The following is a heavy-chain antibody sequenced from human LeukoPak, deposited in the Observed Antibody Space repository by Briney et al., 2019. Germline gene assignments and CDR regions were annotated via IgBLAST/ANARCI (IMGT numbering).Heavy chain of an antibody. J-gene: IGHJ4*02. CDR1: GYTFTGYY. Sequence: ASVKVSCKASGYTFTGYYMHWVRQAPGQGLEWMGWINPNSGGTNYAQKFQGRVTMTRDTSISTAYMELSRLRSDDTAVYYCARVHYDILTGCPDYWGQGTLVTVSS. CDR3: ARVHYDILTGCPDY. V-gene: IGHV1-2*02. D-gene: IGHD3-9*01. CDR2: INPNSGGT.